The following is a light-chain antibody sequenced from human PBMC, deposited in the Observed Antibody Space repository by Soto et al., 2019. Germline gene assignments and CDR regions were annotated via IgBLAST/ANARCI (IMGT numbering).Light chain of an antibody. CDR1: SSDVGSYNL. J-gene: IGLJ2*01. Sequence: QSALTQPASVSGSPGQSITSSCTGTSSDVGSYNLVSWYQQHPVKAPKLMIYEVSKRPSGVSNRFSGSKSGNTASLTISGLQAEDEADYYCCSYAGSSTVVFGGGTKRTVL. CDR3: CSYAGSSTVV. V-gene: IGLV2-23*02. CDR2: EVS.